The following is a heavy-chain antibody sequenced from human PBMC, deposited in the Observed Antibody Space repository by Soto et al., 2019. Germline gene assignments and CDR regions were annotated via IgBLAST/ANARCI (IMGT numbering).Heavy chain of an antibody. D-gene: IGHD3-10*01. CDR1: GGSISTYY. J-gene: IGHJ4*02. V-gene: IGHV4-59*01. CDR3: ARSHSFDGSIYHYYFAF. CDR2: IYASGAT. Sequence: PSETLSLTCTVSGGSISTYYWSWIRQPPGGTLEWIGYIYASGATTYNPSLESRVTMSVDMPNNEFSLELTSLTAADTAVYYCARSHSFDGSIYHYYFAFRGKGTLVTVSS.